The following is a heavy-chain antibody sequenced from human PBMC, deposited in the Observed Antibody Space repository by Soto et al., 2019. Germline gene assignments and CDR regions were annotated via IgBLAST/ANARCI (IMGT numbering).Heavy chain of an antibody. Sequence: GGSLRLSCAASGFTFSSYWMSWVRQAPGKGLEWVANIKQDGSEKYYVDSVKGRFTISRDNAKNSLYLQMNSLRAEDTAVYYCATDLWFGELSTDYWGQGTLVTVSS. CDR1: GFTFSSYW. CDR3: ATDLWFGELSTDY. D-gene: IGHD3-10*01. J-gene: IGHJ4*02. CDR2: IKQDGSEK. V-gene: IGHV3-7*01.